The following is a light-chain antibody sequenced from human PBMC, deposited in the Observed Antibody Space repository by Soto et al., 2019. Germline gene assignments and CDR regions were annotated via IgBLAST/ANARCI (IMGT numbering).Light chain of an antibody. CDR1: QDIGSA. V-gene: IGKV1-13*02. Sequence: IQLTQSPSSLSASVGDRVTITCRAGQDIGSALASYQQRPGKAPKLLLYDASNLEAGVPSRFTGSGSGTDFTLPITSLRHEDVATYYCQQFNGFPLTFGGGTKVQIK. J-gene: IGKJ4*01. CDR2: DAS. CDR3: QQFNGFPLT.